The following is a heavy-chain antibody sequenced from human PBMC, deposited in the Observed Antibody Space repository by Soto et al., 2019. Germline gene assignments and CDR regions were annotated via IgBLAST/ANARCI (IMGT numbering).Heavy chain of an antibody. V-gene: IGHV3-30-3*01. D-gene: IGHD2-21*01. Sequence: QVPLEESGGGVVQPESSMSLSCTTSTFVFSVYSLHWVRQAPGKGLEWVALISHDGTNKYYADSVKGRFTISRDNSKDTLYLQMNSLRPEDTAVYFCARDKDQNEFCGGTVASWGQGTLVTVSA. CDR3: ARDKDQNEFCGGTVAS. CDR2: ISHDGTNK. CDR1: TFVFSVYS. J-gene: IGHJ4*02.